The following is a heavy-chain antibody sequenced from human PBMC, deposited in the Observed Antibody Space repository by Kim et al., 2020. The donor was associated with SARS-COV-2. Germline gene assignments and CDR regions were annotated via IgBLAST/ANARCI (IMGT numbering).Heavy chain of an antibody. D-gene: IGHD2-15*01. Sequence: YHGDSDTRYRPSFQCQVTISADKSISTAYLQWSSLKASDTAMYYCARIGDYWGQGTLVTVSS. CDR2: YHGDSDT. J-gene: IGHJ4*02. V-gene: IGHV5-51*01. CDR3: ARIGDY.